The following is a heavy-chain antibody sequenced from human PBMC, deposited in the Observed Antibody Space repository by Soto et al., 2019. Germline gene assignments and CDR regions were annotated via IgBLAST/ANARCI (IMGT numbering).Heavy chain of an antibody. D-gene: IGHD3-10*01. V-gene: IGHV1-3*01. CDR1: GYTFTSYG. CDR2: INAGNGNT. J-gene: IGHJ6*02. CDR3: SGSYSYYGMDV. Sequence: ASVKVSCKASGYTFTSYGISWVRQAPGQGLEWMGWINAGNGNTKYSQKFQGRVTITRDTSASTAYMELSSLRSEDTAVYYCSGSYSYYGMDVWGQGTTVTVSS.